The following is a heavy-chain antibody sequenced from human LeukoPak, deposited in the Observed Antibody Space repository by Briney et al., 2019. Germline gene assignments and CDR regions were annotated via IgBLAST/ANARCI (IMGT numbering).Heavy chain of an antibody. D-gene: IGHD3-22*01. Sequence: ASVKVSFKASGYTFTSYGISWVRHAPGQGLEWMGWISGYNGNTNYAQTFQGRVTMTTDTSTTTAYMELRSLRSEDTAVYYCARAGSSGYYFRNKYYFDYWGQGTLVTVSS. V-gene: IGHV1-18*01. CDR1: GYTFTSYG. CDR3: ARAGSSGYYFRNKYYFDY. CDR2: ISGYNGNT. J-gene: IGHJ4*02.